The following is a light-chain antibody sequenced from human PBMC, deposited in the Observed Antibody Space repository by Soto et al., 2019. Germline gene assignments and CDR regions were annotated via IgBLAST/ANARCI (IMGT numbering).Light chain of an antibody. CDR2: GNS. CDR1: SPNTGAGYD. Sequence: QSVLTQPPSVSGAPGQRAIISCTGSSPNTGAGYDVHWYQQLPGTAPKLLIHGNSNRPSGVPDRFSGSKSGTSASLAITGLQAEDEADYYCQSYDSSLSAVVFGGGTKLTVL. CDR3: QSYDSSLSAVV. V-gene: IGLV1-40*01. J-gene: IGLJ2*01.